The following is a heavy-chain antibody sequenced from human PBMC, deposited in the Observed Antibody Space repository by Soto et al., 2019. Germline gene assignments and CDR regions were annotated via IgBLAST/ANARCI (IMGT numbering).Heavy chain of an antibody. D-gene: IGHD3-22*01. CDR2: ISYDGSNK. CDR3: ARPLLNYYDSSGFDP. Sequence: GGSLRLSCAASGFTFSSYAMHWVRQAPGKGLEWVAVISYDGSNKYYADSVKGRFTISRDNSKNTLYLQMNSLRAEDTAVYYCARPLLNYYDSSGFDPWGQGTLVTVSS. V-gene: IGHV3-30-3*01. CDR1: GFTFSSYA. J-gene: IGHJ5*02.